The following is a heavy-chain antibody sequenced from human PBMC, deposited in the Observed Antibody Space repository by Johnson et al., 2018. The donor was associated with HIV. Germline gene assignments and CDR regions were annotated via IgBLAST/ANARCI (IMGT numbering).Heavy chain of an antibody. V-gene: IGHV3-23*04. CDR2: ISGSGAST. J-gene: IGHJ3*02. CDR1: GFTFGSYV. D-gene: IGHD5-24*01. CDR3: AKDIYGYDAFDI. Sequence: MLLVESGGGLVQPGGSLRLSCAASGFTFGSYVMSWVRQAPGKGLEWVSAISGSGASTYYADSLKGRCTISRDNSKNTLYLQMNRLRVEDTALYYCAKDIYGYDAFDIWGQGTMVTVSS.